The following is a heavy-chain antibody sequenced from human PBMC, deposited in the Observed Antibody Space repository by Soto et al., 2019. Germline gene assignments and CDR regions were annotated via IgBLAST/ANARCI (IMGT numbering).Heavy chain of an antibody. V-gene: IGHV1-69*13. CDR2: IIPIFGTA. Sequence: SVKVSCKASGGTFSSYAISWVLQAPGQGLEWMGGIIPIFGTANYAQKFQGRVTITADESTSTAYMELSSLRSEDTAVYYCARDYGDYEARWFDPWGQGTLVTVSS. D-gene: IGHD4-17*01. J-gene: IGHJ5*02. CDR3: ARDYGDYEARWFDP. CDR1: GGTFSSYA.